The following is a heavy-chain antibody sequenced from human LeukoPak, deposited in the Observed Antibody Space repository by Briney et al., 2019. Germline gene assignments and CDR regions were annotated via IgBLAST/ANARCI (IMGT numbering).Heavy chain of an antibody. V-gene: IGHV3-11*01. CDR1: GFGFSDSY. D-gene: IGHD2-2*01. CDR3: ARALGYCSSTSCYEYYMDV. Sequence: GGSLRLSCVVSGFGFSDSYMTWIRQTPGKGLEWLAYISGSGSDMYYADSVKGRFTISRDNAKNSLYLQMNSLRAEDTALYYCARALGYCSSTSCYEYYMDVWGKGTTVTVSS. J-gene: IGHJ6*03. CDR2: ISGSGSDM.